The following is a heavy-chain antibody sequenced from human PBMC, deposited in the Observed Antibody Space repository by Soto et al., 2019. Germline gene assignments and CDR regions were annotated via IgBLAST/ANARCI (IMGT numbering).Heavy chain of an antibody. CDR2: IIPLFRTP. D-gene: IGHD5-12*01. Sequence: QVQLVQSGAEMKEPGSSVKVSCKTSGGTFSSSAISWLRQAPGQGLEWMGGIIPLFRTPDYAQKSQGRVTTAADACTSTAYMELSSLRSEDTGVYVCARGSDRLQLGGTYYYMLDVWGPGTRMTVSS. J-gene: IGHJ6*02. CDR3: ARGSDRLQLGGTYYYMLDV. V-gene: IGHV1-69*12. CDR1: GGTFSSSA.